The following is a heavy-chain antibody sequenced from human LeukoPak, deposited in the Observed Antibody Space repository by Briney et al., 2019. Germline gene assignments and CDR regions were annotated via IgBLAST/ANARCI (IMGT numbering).Heavy chain of an antibody. Sequence: SETLSLTCAVYGGSFSGYYWSWIRQPPGKGLEWIGEINHSGSTNCNPSLKSRVTISVDTSKNQFSLKLSSVTAADTAVYYCARGLLPRGSGWFDPWGQGTLVTVSS. J-gene: IGHJ5*02. D-gene: IGHD3-10*01. V-gene: IGHV4-34*01. CDR1: GGSFSGYY. CDR3: ARGLLPRGSGWFDP. CDR2: INHSGST.